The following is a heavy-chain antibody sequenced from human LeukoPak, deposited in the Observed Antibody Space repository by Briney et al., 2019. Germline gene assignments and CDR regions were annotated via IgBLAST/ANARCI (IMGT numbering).Heavy chain of an antibody. V-gene: IGHV3-21*01. J-gene: IGHJ4*02. CDR3: AREMRYGYYDREPLDY. CDR2: ISSSSSYI. D-gene: IGHD3-16*01. Sequence: GGSLRLSCAASGFTFSTYGMNWVRQAPGKGLEWVSSISSSSSYIYYADSVKGRFTISRDNAKNSLYLQMNSLRAEDTAVYYCAREMRYGYYDREPLDYWGQGTLVTVSS. CDR1: GFTFSTYG.